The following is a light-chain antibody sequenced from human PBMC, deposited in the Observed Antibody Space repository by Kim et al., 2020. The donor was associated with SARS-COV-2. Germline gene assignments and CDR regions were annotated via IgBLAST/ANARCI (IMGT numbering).Light chain of an antibody. V-gene: IGKV3-20*01. J-gene: IGKJ1*01. CDR1: RSVNSGY. Sequence: SPGGRATLSCRASRSVNSGYLAWYQQKPGQIPRLLMFGTSKRATGIPDRFTGSGSGTDFTLTISRLEPEDFAVYYCQQYGSSPGTFGQGTKVDIK. CDR3: QQYGSSPGT. CDR2: GTS.